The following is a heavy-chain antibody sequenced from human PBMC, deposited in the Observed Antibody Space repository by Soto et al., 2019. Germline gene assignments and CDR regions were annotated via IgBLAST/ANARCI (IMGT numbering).Heavy chain of an antibody. J-gene: IGHJ2*01. Sequence: QVQLQESGPGLVKPSETLSLTCSFSGGSMSRYYWSWIRQPPGKGLEWIGNIHETGSTNYNASLKSRVTISLDTSQSAFTPHLTSVPAADTAVYYCARDVRPTGLAYFDLWGRGTLVTVSS. V-gene: IGHV4-59*12. CDR3: ARDVRPTGLAYFDL. CDR1: GGSMSRYY. D-gene: IGHD1-1*01. CDR2: IHETGST.